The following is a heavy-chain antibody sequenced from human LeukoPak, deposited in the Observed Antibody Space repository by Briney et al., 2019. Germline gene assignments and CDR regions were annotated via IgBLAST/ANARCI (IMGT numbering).Heavy chain of an antibody. J-gene: IGHJ4*02. CDR3: AKADCGGTCFLIDN. CDR1: GFSFDNYA. CDR2: ISVDGGTS. V-gene: IGHV3-43*02. D-gene: IGHD2-21*02. Sequence: GVPLRLSWAASGFSFDNYAMHWVRQGPGKSLQWVSVISVDGGTSYYADSVKGRFTISRDSSKNSLYLQMNSLATEDSALYYCAKADCGGTCFLIDNWGQGTLVTVSS.